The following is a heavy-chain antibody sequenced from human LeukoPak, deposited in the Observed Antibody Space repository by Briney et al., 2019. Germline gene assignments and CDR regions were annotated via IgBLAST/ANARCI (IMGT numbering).Heavy chain of an antibody. D-gene: IGHD3-9*01. CDR1: GFTFSSYA. V-gene: IGHV3-23*01. J-gene: IGHJ6*02. CDR3: ARDPNIRYVGWPLMGDYYYGMDV. CDR2: ISGSGGST. Sequence: PGGSLRLSCAASGFTFSSYAMSWVRQAPGKGLEWVSAISGSGGSTYYADSVKGRFTISRDNSKNTLYLQMNSLRAEDTAVYYCARDPNIRYVGWPLMGDYYYGMDVWGQGTTVTVSS.